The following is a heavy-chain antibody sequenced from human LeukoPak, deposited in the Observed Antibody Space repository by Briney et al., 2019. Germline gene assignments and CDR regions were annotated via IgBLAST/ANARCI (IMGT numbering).Heavy chain of an antibody. CDR1: GYTFTAYY. CDR2: INPNTGDT. Sequence: ASVKVSCKASGYTFTAYYMHWVRQAPGQGPEWMGWINPNTGDTKYAQKFQGRVTMTRDTTISTAYLELSRLTSDDAAVYYCASYPRYVSTPPFDYWGQGTLVTVSS. D-gene: IGHD2-15*01. J-gene: IGHJ4*02. CDR3: ASYPRYVSTPPFDY. V-gene: IGHV1-2*02.